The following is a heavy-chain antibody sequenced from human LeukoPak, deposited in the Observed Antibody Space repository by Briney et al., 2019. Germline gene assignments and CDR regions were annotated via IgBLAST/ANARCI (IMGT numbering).Heavy chain of an antibody. V-gene: IGHV4-30-2*01. J-gene: IGHJ6*02. D-gene: IGHD1-26*01. CDR1: GGSISSGGYS. CDR3: ARGKGVVGATFYDYYGMDV. Sequence: SQTLSLTCAVSGGSISSGGYSWSWIRQPPGKGLEWIGYIYHSGSTYYNPSLKSRVTISVDTSKNQFSLKLSSVTAADTAVYYCARGKGVVGATFYDYYGMDVWGQGTTVTVSS. CDR2: IYHSGST.